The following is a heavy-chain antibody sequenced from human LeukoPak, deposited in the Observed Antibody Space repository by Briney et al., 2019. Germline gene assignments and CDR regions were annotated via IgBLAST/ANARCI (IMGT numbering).Heavy chain of an antibody. D-gene: IGHD3-10*01. CDR1: GFTFSSYG. CDR3: ARDRFDGSGIQTVDY. V-gene: IGHV3-33*01. CDR2: IWYDGSNK. Sequence: PGGSLRLSCAASGFTFSSYGMHWVRQAPGKGLEWVAVIWYDGSNKYYADSVKGRFTISRDNSKNTLYLQMNSLRAEDTAVYYCARDRFDGSGIQTVDYWGQGTLVTVSS. J-gene: IGHJ4*02.